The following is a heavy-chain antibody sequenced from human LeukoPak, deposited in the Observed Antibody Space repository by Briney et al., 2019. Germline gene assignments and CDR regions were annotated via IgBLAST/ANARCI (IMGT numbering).Heavy chain of an antibody. Sequence: GGSLRLSCAASGFTFSSYAMSWVRQAPGKGLEWVAVIWYDGSNKYYADSVKGRFTISRDNSKNTLYLQMNSLRAEDTAVYYCARDNGGYFDYWGQGTLVTVSS. CDR1: GFTFSSYA. CDR2: IWYDGSNK. D-gene: IGHD2-8*01. V-gene: IGHV3-33*08. CDR3: ARDNGGYFDY. J-gene: IGHJ4*02.